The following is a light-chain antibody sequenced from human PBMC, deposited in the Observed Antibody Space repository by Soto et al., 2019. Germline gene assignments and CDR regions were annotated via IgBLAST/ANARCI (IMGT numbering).Light chain of an antibody. CDR1: SSDVGSYNY. J-gene: IGLJ2*01. Sequence: QSVLTQPASVSGSPGQSITISCTGTSSDVGSYNYVSWYQQHPGKAPKVMIYEVSNRPSGVSNRFSGSKSGNTASLTISGLQAEDEGDYYCNSYTSSSTLVFGGGTK. V-gene: IGLV2-14*01. CDR2: EVS. CDR3: NSYTSSSTLV.